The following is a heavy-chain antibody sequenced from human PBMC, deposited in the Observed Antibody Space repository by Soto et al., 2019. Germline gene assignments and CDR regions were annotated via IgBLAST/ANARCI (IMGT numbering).Heavy chain of an antibody. J-gene: IGHJ6*02. Sequence: QVQLQQWGAGLLKPSETLSLTCGVYGGSFSGYYWSWIRQPPGKGLEWIGEVNHSGSTNYNPSLKSRVTISVDTSKNQFSLRLSSVTAPATALYYCARKYLPYYGSGSPYGMDVWGQGTTVTVSS. CDR1: GGSFSGYY. V-gene: IGHV4-34*01. CDR2: VNHSGST. D-gene: IGHD3-10*01. CDR3: ARKYLPYYGSGSPYGMDV.